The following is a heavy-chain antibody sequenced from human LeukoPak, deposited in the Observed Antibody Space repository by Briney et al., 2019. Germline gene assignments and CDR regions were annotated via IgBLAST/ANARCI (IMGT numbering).Heavy chain of an antibody. CDR3: AKDGQWLLRAYYFDY. Sequence: GGSLRLSCAASGFTFDDYAMHWVRQAPGKGLEWVSGISWNSGSIGYADSVKGRFTISRDNAKNSLYLQMNSLRAEGTALYYCAKDGQWLLRAYYFDYWGQGTLVTVSS. D-gene: IGHD3-22*01. V-gene: IGHV3-9*01. J-gene: IGHJ4*02. CDR2: ISWNSGSI. CDR1: GFTFDDYA.